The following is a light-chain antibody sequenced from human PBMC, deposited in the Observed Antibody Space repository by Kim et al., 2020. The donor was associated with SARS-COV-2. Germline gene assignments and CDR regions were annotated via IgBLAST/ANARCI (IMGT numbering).Light chain of an antibody. Sequence: QSVLTQPPSASGTPGQRVTICCSGSSSNIGSNPVNWYQQFPGTAPKLLIYTNNQWPSGVPDRFSGSKSGTSASLAISGLQSEDEADYYCAAWDDSLNGVIFGGGTQLTVL. J-gene: IGLJ2*01. CDR2: TNN. CDR3: AAWDDSLNGVI. V-gene: IGLV1-44*01. CDR1: SSNIGSNP.